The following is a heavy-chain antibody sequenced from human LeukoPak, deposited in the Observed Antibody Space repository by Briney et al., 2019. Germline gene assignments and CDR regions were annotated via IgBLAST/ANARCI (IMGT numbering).Heavy chain of an antibody. CDR2: IHYSGST. J-gene: IGHJ6*03. D-gene: IGHD1-7*01. Sequence: PSETLSLTCTVSGGSISSRHYWCCIRQPPGKGLEWVGSIHYSGSTAYNPSLKSRVPISVDTSKTQFSLRLSYVTAADTAVYYCARHQTGTSNYQYYYMDVWGKGTTVTVSS. CDR1: GGSISSRHY. V-gene: IGHV4-39*01. CDR3: ARHQTGTSNYQYYYMDV.